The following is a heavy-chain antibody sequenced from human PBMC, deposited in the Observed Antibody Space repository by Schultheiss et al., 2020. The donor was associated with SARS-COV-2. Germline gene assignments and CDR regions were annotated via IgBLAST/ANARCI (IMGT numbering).Heavy chain of an antibody. CDR1: GYTFTSYG. Sequence: ASVKVSCKASGYTFTSYGISWVRQAPGQGLEWMVWISAYNGNTNYAQKLQGRVTMTTDTSTSTAYMELRSLRSDDTAVYYCASLTYSGSCHYGMDVWGQGTTVTVSS. D-gene: IGHD1-26*01. V-gene: IGHV1-18*01. J-gene: IGHJ6*02. CDR2: ISAYNGNT. CDR3: ASLTYSGSCHYGMDV.